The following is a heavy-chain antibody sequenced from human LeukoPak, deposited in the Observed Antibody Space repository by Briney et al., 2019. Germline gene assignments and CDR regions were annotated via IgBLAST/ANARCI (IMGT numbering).Heavy chain of an antibody. Sequence: SQTLALTGAISGDSLSRKSAAWNWIRQKPTRGLYLLGRTYYRTKWDKVNAVSVKSRITINPGTSKNQFSLQLNSLTPEDTAVYYCARLSRGGGDYYDFWSGNNWFDPWGQGTLVTVSS. CDR2: TYYRTKWDK. CDR1: GDSLSRKSAA. J-gene: IGHJ5*02. CDR3: ARLSRGGGDYYDFWSGNNWFDP. V-gene: IGHV6-1*01. D-gene: IGHD3-3*01.